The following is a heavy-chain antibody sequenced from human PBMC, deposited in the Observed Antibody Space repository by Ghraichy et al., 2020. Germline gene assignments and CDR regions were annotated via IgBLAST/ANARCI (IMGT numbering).Heavy chain of an antibody. CDR3: ARGEWELRQYFQH. J-gene: IGHJ1*01. Sequence: GSLRLSCAVYGGSFSGYYWSWIRQPPGKGLEWIGEINHSGSTNYNPSLKSRVTISVDTSKNQFSLKLSSVTAADTAVYYCARGEWELRQYFQHWGQGTLVTVSS. V-gene: IGHV4-34*01. CDR2: INHSGST. CDR1: GGSFSGYY. D-gene: IGHD1-26*01.